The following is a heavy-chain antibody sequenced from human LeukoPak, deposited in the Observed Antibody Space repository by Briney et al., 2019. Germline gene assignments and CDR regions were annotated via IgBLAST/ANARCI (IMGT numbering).Heavy chain of an antibody. V-gene: IGHV3-23*01. D-gene: IGHD5-12*01. J-gene: IGHJ4*02. CDR2: ISGGGST. CDR1: GFTLSSYA. Sequence: PGGSLRLSCAASGFTLSSYAMSWVRQAPGKGLEWVSAISGGGSTYYADSVKGRFTISRDNAKNSLSLQMNSLRAEDTAVYYCARGGYYFDYWGQGTLVTVSS. CDR3: ARGGYYFDY.